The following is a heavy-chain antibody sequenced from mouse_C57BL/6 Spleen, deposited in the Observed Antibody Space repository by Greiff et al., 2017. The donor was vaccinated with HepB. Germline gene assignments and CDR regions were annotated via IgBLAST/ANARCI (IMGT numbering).Heavy chain of an antibody. CDR1: GFTFSSYA. D-gene: IGHD3-2*02. CDR2: ISSGGDYI. CDR3: TREKVQATGYFDY. Sequence: EVKLVESGEGLVKPGGSLKLSCAASGFTFSSYAMSWVRQTPEKRLEWVAYISSGGDYIYYADTVKGRFTISRDNARNTLYLQMSSLKSEDTAMYYCTREKVQATGYFDYWGQGTTLTVSS. V-gene: IGHV5-9-1*02. J-gene: IGHJ2*01.